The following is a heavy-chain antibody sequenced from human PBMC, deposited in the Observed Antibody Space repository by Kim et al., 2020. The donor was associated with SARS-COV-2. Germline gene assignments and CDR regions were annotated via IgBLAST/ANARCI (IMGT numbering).Heavy chain of an antibody. D-gene: IGHD2-2*01. CDR2: IYYSGST. CDR3: ARDLGKYQLLTNWFDP. V-gene: IGHV4-39*07. J-gene: IGHJ5*02. Sequence: SETLSLTCTVSGGSISSSSYYWGWIRQPPGKGLEWIGSIYYSGSTYYNPSLKSRVTISVDTSKNQFSLKLSSVTAADTAVYYCARDLGKYQLLTNWFDPWGQGTLVTVSS. CDR1: GGSISSSSYY.